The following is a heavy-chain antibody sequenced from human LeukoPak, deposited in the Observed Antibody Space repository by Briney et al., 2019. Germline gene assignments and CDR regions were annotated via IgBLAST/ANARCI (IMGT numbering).Heavy chain of an antibody. Sequence: SQTRSLTCTVSGGSVSSGCYYWSWLRQHPGKGLEWIGYIYYSGSTYYDPSLKSRVTISVDTSKNQFSLKLSSVTAADTAVYYCASRVLSMGHFDYWGQGTLVTVSS. D-gene: IGHD2/OR15-2a*01. V-gene: IGHV4-31*03. CDR2: IYYSGST. CDR3: ASRVLSMGHFDY. J-gene: IGHJ4*02. CDR1: GGSVSSGCYY.